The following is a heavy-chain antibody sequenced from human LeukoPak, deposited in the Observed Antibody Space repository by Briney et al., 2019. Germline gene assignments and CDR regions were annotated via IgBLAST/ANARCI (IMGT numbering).Heavy chain of an antibody. CDR1: GFTVSSNY. CDR3: ARDRVTGTTSRYYMDV. V-gene: IGHV3-53*01. D-gene: IGHD1-7*01. Sequence: GGSLRLSCAASGFTVSSNYMSWVRQAPGKGLEWVSVIYSGGSTYYADSVKGRFTISRDNSKNTLYLQMNSLRAEDTAVYYCARDRVTGTTSRYYMDVWGKGTTVTVSS. CDR2: IYSGGST. J-gene: IGHJ6*03.